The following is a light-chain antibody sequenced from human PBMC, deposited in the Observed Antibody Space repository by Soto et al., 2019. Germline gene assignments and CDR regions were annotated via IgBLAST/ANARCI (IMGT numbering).Light chain of an antibody. Sequence: QSALTQPPSASGSPGQSVTISCTGTSTDVGAYDYVSWYRQHPGKVPKLMIYEVSKRPSGVPARFSGSKSGNTASLTVSGLQAEDEADSFCSSYGGNNNLVFGGGTKLTVL. V-gene: IGLV2-8*01. CDR1: STDVGAYDY. CDR3: SSYGGNNNLV. J-gene: IGLJ2*01. CDR2: EVS.